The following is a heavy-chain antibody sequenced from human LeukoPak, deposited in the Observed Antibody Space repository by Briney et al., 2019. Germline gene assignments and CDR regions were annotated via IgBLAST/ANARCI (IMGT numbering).Heavy chain of an antibody. Sequence: GASVKVSCKASGYTFTGYYMHWVRQAPGQGLEWMGWINPNSGGTNYAQEFQGRVTMTRDTSISTAYMELSRLRSDDTAVYYCAREGYYYGSGSSYRSGAFDIWGQGTMVTVSS. CDR1: GYTFTGYY. D-gene: IGHD3-10*01. J-gene: IGHJ3*02. V-gene: IGHV1-2*02. CDR3: AREGYYYGSGSSYRSGAFDI. CDR2: INPNSGGT.